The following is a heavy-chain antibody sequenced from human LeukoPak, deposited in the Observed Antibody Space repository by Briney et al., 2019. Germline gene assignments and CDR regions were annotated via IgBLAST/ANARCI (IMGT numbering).Heavy chain of an antibody. CDR3: AREGENSPDDTFDV. J-gene: IGHJ3*01. CDR2: ISGSGGST. V-gene: IGHV3-23*01. Sequence: PGGSLRLSCAASGFTFSSYAMSWVRQAPGKGLEWVSAISGSGGSTYYADSVKGRFTISRDNSKSTLYLQMNSLRPEDTAVYYCAREGENSPDDTFDVWGQGTMVTVSS. CDR1: GFTFSSYA. D-gene: IGHD1-14*01.